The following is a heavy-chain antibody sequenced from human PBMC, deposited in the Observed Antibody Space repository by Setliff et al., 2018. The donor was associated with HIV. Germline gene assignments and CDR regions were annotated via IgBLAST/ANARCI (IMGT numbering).Heavy chain of an antibody. CDR3: AREIGDHYDSIGYYPPTDYYYGMDV. Sequence: ASVKVSCKASGYTFTSYDISWVRQAPGQGLEWMGWISAYNGNTNYAQKLQGRVTMTTDTSTSTAYMELRSLRSDDTAVYYCAREIGDHYDSIGYYPPTDYYYGMDVWGQGTTVTVSS. CDR2: ISAYNGNT. J-gene: IGHJ6*02. D-gene: IGHD3-22*01. CDR1: GYTFTSYD. V-gene: IGHV1-18*01.